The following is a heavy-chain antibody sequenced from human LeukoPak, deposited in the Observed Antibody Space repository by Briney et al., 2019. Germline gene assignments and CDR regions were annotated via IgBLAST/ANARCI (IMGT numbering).Heavy chain of an antibody. CDR3: AKSAPVLDAFDI. Sequence: GGSLRLSCAASAFTFSSYWMSWVRQAPGKGLEWVANIKQDGSEKYYVDSVKGRFTISRDNAKNSLYLQMNSLRAEDTALYYCAKSAPVLDAFDIWGQGTMVTVSS. CDR2: IKQDGSEK. CDR1: AFTFSSYW. V-gene: IGHV3-7*03. J-gene: IGHJ3*02.